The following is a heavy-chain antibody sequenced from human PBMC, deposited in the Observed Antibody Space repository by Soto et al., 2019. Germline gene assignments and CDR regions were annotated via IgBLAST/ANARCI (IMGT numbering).Heavy chain of an antibody. CDR1: GGSFSGYF. J-gene: IGHJ4*02. Sequence: QVQLQQWGAGLLKPSETLSLTCAVYGGSFSGYFWTWVRQPPGKGLEWSGEINHSSTPNYHPSLKSRVTISVDTSENQFSLKLSSVTAADTAVYYCARGRRYFDYWGQGTLVTVSS. V-gene: IGHV4-34*01. CDR2: INHSSTP. CDR3: ARGRRYFDY.